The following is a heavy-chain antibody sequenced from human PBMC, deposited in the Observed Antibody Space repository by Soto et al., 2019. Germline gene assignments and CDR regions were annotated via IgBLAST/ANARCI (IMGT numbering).Heavy chain of an antibody. J-gene: IGHJ3*02. Sequence: EVQLVESGGGLVQPGGSLSLSCAASEFTFSYYAMNWVRQAPGKGLEWVSSISSSTTYIYYADSVKGRFTISRDNAKNTLYVQMTSLRSEDTAVYYCARGGPIASAARSFDIWGQGTMVTVS. V-gene: IGHV3-21*01. D-gene: IGHD6-13*01. CDR3: ARGGPIASAARSFDI. CDR2: ISSSTTYI. CDR1: EFTFSYYA.